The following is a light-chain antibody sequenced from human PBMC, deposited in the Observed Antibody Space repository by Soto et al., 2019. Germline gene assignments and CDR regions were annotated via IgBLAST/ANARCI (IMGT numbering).Light chain of an antibody. CDR2: DVS. J-gene: IGLJ2*01. V-gene: IGLV2-14*01. Sequence: QSAPTQPASVSGSPGQSITISCIGTSSDVGGYDYVSWYQQHPGKAPKLIIYDVSNRPSGVSNRFSGSRSDNTASLTISGLQAEDEGDYYCSSYTTSSIPVVFGGGTKVTVL. CDR3: SSYTTSSIPVV. CDR1: SSDVGGYDY.